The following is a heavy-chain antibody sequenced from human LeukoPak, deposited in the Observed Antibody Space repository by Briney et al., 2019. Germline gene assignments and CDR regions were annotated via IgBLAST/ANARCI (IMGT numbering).Heavy chain of an antibody. CDR2: IYCSGST. V-gene: IGHV4-59*12. D-gene: IGHD3-22*01. J-gene: IGHJ4*02. CDR1: GGSIVSYY. CDR3: AREWRDTSGFYYGDY. Sequence: SETLSLTCTVSGGSIVSYYWSWIRQPPGKGLEWMGYIYCSGSTNYQPSLTSRVAMSVDASKKQFSLELRSVNAADTAVYYCAREWRDTSGFYYGDYWGPGTLVTVTS.